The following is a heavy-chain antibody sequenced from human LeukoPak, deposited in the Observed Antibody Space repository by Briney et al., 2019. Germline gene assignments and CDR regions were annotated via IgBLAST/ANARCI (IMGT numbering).Heavy chain of an antibody. CDR2: INPDSGVT. Sequence: GASVNVSCKTSGDTFDGYYIHWLRQAPGQGLEWGGWINPDSGVTDATENFQGRVTMTSDMSITTVYMELTRLRSDDTAVYYCATGGHLTSKHYYVPPDFWGQGTLVSVSS. CDR1: GDTFDGYY. D-gene: IGHD3-22*01. V-gene: IGHV1-2*02. J-gene: IGHJ4*02. CDR3: ATGGHLTSKHYYVPPDF.